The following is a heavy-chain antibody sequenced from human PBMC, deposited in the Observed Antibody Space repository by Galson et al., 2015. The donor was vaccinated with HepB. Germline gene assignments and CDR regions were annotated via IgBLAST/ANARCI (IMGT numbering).Heavy chain of an antibody. CDR3: ARSIGWYSSGWYPADY. CDR1: GFTFSSYS. J-gene: IGHJ4*02. CDR2: ISSSSSYI. Sequence: LRLSCAASGFTFSSYSMNWVRQAPGKGLEWVSSISSSSSYIYYADSVKGRFTISRDNAKNSLYLQMNSLRAEDTAVYYCARSIGWYSSGWYPADYWGQGTLVTVSS. D-gene: IGHD6-19*01. V-gene: IGHV3-21*01.